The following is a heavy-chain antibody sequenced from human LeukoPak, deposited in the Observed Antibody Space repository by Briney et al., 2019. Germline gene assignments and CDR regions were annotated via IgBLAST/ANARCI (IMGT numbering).Heavy chain of an antibody. CDR1: GYTFTGYY. V-gene: IGHV1-2*02. CDR3: ARDRSGGYSLDAFDI. CDR2: INPNSGGT. Sequence: ASVKVSCKASGYTFTGYYMHWVRQAPGQGLEWMGWINPNSGGTNYAQKFQGRVTMTRDTSISTAYMELSRLRSDDTAVYYCARDRSGGYSLDAFDIWGQGTMVTVSS. D-gene: IGHD3-22*01. J-gene: IGHJ3*02.